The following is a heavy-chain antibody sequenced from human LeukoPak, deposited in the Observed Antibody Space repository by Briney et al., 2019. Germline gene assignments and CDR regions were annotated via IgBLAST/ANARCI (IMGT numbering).Heavy chain of an antibody. CDR2: IIPIFGTA. J-gene: IGHJ6*02. CDR1: GGTFSSYA. D-gene: IGHD2-2*01. V-gene: IGHV1-69*13. Sequence: SVKVSCTASGGTFSSYAISWVRQAPGQGLEWMGGIIPIFGTANYAQKFQGRVTITADESTSTAYMELSSLRSEDTAVYYCARDPYCSSTSCYPRGMDVWGQGTTVTVSS. CDR3: ARDPYCSSTSCYPRGMDV.